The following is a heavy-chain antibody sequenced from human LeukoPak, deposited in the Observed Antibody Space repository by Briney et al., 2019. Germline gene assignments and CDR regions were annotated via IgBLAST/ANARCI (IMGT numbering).Heavy chain of an antibody. D-gene: IGHD5-24*01. V-gene: IGHV3-21*01. Sequence: GGSLRLSCAGSGFSFSGYMMNWVRQAPGKGLEWVASISTSSIYTYYADSVKGRFTISRDNAKNSLFLQMNSLRAEDTAIYFCTGVSDEENRRDGYNFPLDFWGQGTLVTVSS. CDR1: GFSFSGYM. CDR3: TGVSDEENRRDGYNFPLDF. J-gene: IGHJ4*02. CDR2: ISTSSIYT.